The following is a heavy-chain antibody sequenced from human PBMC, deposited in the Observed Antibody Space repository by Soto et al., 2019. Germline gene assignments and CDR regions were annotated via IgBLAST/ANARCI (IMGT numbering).Heavy chain of an antibody. D-gene: IGHD5-12*01. Sequence: SETLSLTCTVSGGSISSYYWSWIRQPPGKGLEWIGYIYYSGSTNYNPSLKSRVTISVDTSKNQFSLKLSSVTAADTAVYYWARGRRDGYNEYFQHWGQGTLVTVSS. CDR2: IYYSGST. V-gene: IGHV4-59*01. J-gene: IGHJ1*01. CDR3: ARGRRDGYNEYFQH. CDR1: GGSISSYY.